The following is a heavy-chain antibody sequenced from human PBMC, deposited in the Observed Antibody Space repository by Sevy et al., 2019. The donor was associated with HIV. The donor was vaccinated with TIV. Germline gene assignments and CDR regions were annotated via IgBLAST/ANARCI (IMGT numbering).Heavy chain of an antibody. CDR1: GYTFTDYR. CDR3: ARGPLVSYYDFWKRAPDY. Sequence: ASVKVSCKASGYTFTDYRIHWVRQAPGQGPEWMGRINPNSGDTNYAQKFQGRVILTRDTSVTTAYMTLSRLKSNDTALYYCARGPLVSYYDFWKRAPDYWGQGTLVTVSS. D-gene: IGHD3-3*01. V-gene: IGHV1-2*06. CDR2: INPNSGDT. J-gene: IGHJ4*02.